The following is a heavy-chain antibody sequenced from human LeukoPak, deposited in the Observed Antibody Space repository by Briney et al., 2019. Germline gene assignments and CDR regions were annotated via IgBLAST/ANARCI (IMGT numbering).Heavy chain of an antibody. Sequence: PSETLSLTCDVSGYSISNGYYWGWVRQPPGEGLEFIGSMYHSGSTYYNPSLKSRVTISVDTSKNQFSLKLSSVTAADTAVYYCARHGGSNHIQRTFDIWGQGTMVTVSS. CDR3: ARHGGSNHIQRTFDI. D-gene: IGHD1-26*01. CDR1: GYSISNGYY. CDR2: MYHSGST. J-gene: IGHJ3*02. V-gene: IGHV4-38-2*01.